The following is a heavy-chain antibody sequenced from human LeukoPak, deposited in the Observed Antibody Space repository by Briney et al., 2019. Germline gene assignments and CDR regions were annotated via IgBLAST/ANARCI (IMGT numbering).Heavy chain of an antibody. D-gene: IGHD2/OR15-2a*01. CDR2: INHSGST. J-gene: IGHJ4*02. V-gene: IGHV4-34*01. CDR3: ARGPIVTSPYYFDY. CDR1: GGSFSGYY. Sequence: PSETLSLTCAVYGGSFSGYYWSWIRQPPGKGLEWIGEINHSGSTNYNPSLKSRVTISVDTSKNQFSLELSSVTAADTAVYYCARGPIVTSPYYFDYWGQGTLVTVSS.